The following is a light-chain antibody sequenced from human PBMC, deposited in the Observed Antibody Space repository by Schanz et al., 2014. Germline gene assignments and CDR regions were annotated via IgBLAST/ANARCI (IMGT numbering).Light chain of an antibody. V-gene: IGLV1-44*01. CDR1: SSNIGSNI. CDR3: AAWDDSLNGPV. Sequence: QSVLTQPLSASGTPGQRVTISCSGSSSNIGSNIVNWYQQFPGTAPTLLIYSNYQWSSGVPDRFSGSKSGTSASLAISGLQSEDEADYYCAAWDDSLNGPVFGGGTKLTVL. J-gene: IGLJ3*02. CDR2: SNY.